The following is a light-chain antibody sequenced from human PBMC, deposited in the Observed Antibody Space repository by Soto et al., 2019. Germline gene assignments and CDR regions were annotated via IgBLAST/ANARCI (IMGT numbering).Light chain of an antibody. CDR1: QAVYIN. V-gene: IGKV3-15*01. CDR3: QQYDKWPLT. CDR2: GAS. Sequence: EIVMTQSPATLSVSPGERATLSCMANQAVYINLAWYQQKPGQAPRLLIYGASSRATGIPARFSGSGSGTEFTLTISSLQSEDFAVYYCQQYDKWPLTFGGGTKVEIK. J-gene: IGKJ4*01.